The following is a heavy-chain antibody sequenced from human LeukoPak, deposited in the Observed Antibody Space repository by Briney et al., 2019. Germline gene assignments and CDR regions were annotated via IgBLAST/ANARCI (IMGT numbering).Heavy chain of an antibody. CDR2: IHYSETA. CDR1: GDSISSSNCY. Sequence: SETLSLTCTVSGDSISSSNCYWGWIRQPPGKGLEWIGSIHYSETAYYNPSLKSRVTISVDTSKNHFSLKLTSVTAADTAVYYCARGPTYQPIDYWGQGTLVTVSS. CDR3: ARGPTYQPIDY. V-gene: IGHV4-39*02. J-gene: IGHJ4*02. D-gene: IGHD2-2*01.